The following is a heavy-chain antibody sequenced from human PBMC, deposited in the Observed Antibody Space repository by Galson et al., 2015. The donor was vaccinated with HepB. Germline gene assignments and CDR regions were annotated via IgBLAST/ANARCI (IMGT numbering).Heavy chain of an antibody. CDR2: IIPIFGTA. CDR3: ARRSGGSCYTMMCAFDI. CDR1: GGTFSSYA. V-gene: IGHV1-69*13. Sequence: SVKVSCKASGGTFSSYAISWVRQAPGQGLEWMGGIIPIFGTANYAQKFQGRVTITADESTSTAYMELSSLRSEDTAVYYCARRSGGSCYTMMCAFDIWGQGTMVTVSS. D-gene: IGHD2-15*01. J-gene: IGHJ3*02.